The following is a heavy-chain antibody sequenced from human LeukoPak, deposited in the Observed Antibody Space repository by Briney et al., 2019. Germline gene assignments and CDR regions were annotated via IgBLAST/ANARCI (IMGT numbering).Heavy chain of an antibody. V-gene: IGHV1-18*01. J-gene: IGHJ3*02. CDR2: TSAYNGNT. CDR1: GYTFTSYG. CDR3: ARGGDMRVAGAFDI. Sequence: ASVKVSCKASGYTFTSYGINWVRQAPGQGLEWMGWTSAYNGNTNYAQKLQGRVTMTRDTSTSTVYMELRSLRSDDTALYYCARGGDMRVAGAFDIWGQGTMVTVSS. D-gene: IGHD3-22*01.